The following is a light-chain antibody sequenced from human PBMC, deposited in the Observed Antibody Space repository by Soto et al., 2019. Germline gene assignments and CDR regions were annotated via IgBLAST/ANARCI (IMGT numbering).Light chain of an antibody. V-gene: IGKV1-5*01. J-gene: IGKJ2*01. Sequence: DIQMTQSPSTLSASVGDRVTISCRASQDIGSFLAWYQHKPRKAPKLLIYDASTLQTGVPSRFRGSGFGTEFTLTISGLQPDDFATYYCQQHDDYSHATFGQGTKVEIK. CDR1: QDIGSF. CDR2: DAS. CDR3: QQHDDYSHAT.